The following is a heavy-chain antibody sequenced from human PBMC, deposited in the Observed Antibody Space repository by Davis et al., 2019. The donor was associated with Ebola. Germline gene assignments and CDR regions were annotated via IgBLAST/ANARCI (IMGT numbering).Heavy chain of an antibody. V-gene: IGHV3-23*05. CDR2: IGSSSNGR. D-gene: IGHD3-10*01. CDR3: GRSVDRTVRGVGY. CDR1: GFTSSCCA. J-gene: IGHJ4*02. Sequence: GESLKISCTASGFTSSCCAMNWVRQAPGKGLEWVSGIGSSSNGRHYADSVKGRFTISRDNAKNTVYLQMNSLRAEDTAVYFCGRSVDRTVRGVGYWGQGALVTVSS.